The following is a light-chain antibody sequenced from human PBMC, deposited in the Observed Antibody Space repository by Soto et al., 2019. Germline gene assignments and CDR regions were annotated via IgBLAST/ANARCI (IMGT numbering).Light chain of an antibody. CDR2: DAS. Sequence: DIQMTQSPSTLSASVGDRVTITCRASQTISSWLAWYQQKPGKAPNLLIYDASTLERGVPSRFSGTGSGTEFTLTIDRLQPEDVAAYYCQKYNSAPLTFGGGTKVDIK. J-gene: IGKJ4*01. CDR1: QTISSW. CDR3: QKYNSAPLT. V-gene: IGKV1-5*01.